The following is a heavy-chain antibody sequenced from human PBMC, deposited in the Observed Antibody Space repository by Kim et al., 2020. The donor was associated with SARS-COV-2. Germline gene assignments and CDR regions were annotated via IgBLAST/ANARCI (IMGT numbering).Heavy chain of an antibody. J-gene: IGHJ5*01. CDR3: ASFKRADYDT. Sequence: SETLSLTCSVSGGSMDSDDYYWGWIRQAPGGTLEWIGNIFYGGSTYYNPSLKSRPTMSVDAPRKQFSLRLFSVTAADTAVYFCASFKRADYDTGG. CDR2: IFYGGST. V-gene: IGHV4-39*07. CDR1: GGSMDSDDYY. D-gene: IGHD3-10*01.